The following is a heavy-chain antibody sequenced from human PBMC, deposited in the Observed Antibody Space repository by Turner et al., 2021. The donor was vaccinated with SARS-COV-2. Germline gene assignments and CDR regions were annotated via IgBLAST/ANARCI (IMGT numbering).Heavy chain of an antibody. CDR1: GGTFSSHV. CDR2: ISPIIGIA. V-gene: IGHV1-69*10. D-gene: IGHD1-26*01. J-gene: IGHJ3*02. Sequence: QVQLVQSGAAVKKPGSSVKVSCKASGGTFSSHVISWVRQAPGQGLEWMGGISPIIGIANYAQKFQGRVTITADKSTSTAYMELSSLRSEDTAVYYCARRHSGNYDAFDIWGQGTMVTVSS. CDR3: ARRHSGNYDAFDI.